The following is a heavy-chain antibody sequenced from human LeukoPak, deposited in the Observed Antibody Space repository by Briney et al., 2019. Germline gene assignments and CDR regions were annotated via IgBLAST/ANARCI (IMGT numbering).Heavy chain of an antibody. CDR2: IYTSGST. V-gene: IGHV4-61*02. Sequence: SQTLSLTCTVSGGSISSGSYYWGWIRQPAGKGLEWIGRIYTSGSTNYNPSLKSRVTISVDTSKNQFSLKLSSVTAADTAVYYCATERPSTDYYYYYYMDVWGKGTTVTVSS. CDR1: GGSISSGSYY. CDR3: ATERPSTDYYYYYYMDV. J-gene: IGHJ6*03. D-gene: IGHD4-17*01.